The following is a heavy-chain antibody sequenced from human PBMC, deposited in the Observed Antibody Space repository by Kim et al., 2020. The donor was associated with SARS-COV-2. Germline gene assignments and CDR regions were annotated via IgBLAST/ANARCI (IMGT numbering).Heavy chain of an antibody. CDR1: GFPFTSYA. D-gene: IGHD3-10*01. Sequence: GGSLRLSCVASGFPFTSYAMSWVRQTPGKGLEWVSAISNSGGTTYYAGSVRGRFTISRDNSKNTLYLQMSSLRVEDTALYYCAKGSMIRGFDNWGQGTL. CDR3: AKGSMIRGFDN. J-gene: IGHJ5*02. V-gene: IGHV3-23*01. CDR2: ISNSGGTT.